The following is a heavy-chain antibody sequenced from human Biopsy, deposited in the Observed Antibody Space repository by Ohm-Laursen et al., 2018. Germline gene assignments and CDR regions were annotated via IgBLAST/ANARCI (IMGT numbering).Heavy chain of an antibody. CDR3: ATGPVQMVYANLRGEFAS. J-gene: IGHJ5*02. V-gene: IGHV3-23*01. D-gene: IGHD2-8*01. CDR1: GFTFSTYA. CDR2: ISSTSSAT. Sequence: SLRLSCAASGFTFSTYAMNWVRQAPGQGLEWISYISSTSSATYYGDSVKGRFTISRDSSTNTLYLQMNGLRADDTAVYYCATGPVQMVYANLRGEFASWGQGALVTVSS.